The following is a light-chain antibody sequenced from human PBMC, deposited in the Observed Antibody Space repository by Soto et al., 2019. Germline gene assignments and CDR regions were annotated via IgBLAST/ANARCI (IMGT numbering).Light chain of an antibody. V-gene: IGKV1D-13*01. Sequence: AIQLTQSPSSLSASVGDRVTITCRASQGISSALAWYQQTPGKPPKLLIYDASTLEIGVPSRFSGSGSVTDFTLTISNPQPEDFATYSCQQFNNNPFTFGPGTKVDI. CDR3: QQFNNNPFT. J-gene: IGKJ3*01. CDR1: QGISSA. CDR2: DAS.